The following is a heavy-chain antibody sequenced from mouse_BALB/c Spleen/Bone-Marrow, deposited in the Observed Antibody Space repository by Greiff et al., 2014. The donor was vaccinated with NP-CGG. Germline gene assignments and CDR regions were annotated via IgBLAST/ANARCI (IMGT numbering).Heavy chain of an antibody. CDR2: IIPSSGYT. CDR1: GYTFTRYT. J-gene: IGHJ4*01. V-gene: IGHV1-4*01. D-gene: IGHD1-1*01. Sequence: LEESGAELARPGASVKMSCQASGYTFTRYTMHWEKQRPGQGLEWIGYIIPSSGYTNYNQKFKDKATLTADKSSSTAYMQLSSLTSEDSAVYYCTIRYYAMDYWGQGTSVTVSS. CDR3: TIRYYAMDY.